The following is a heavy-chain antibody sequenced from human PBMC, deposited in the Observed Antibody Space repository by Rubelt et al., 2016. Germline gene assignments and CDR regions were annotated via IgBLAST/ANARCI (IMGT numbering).Heavy chain of an antibody. CDR2: INPSGSS. V-gene: IGHV4-61*05. CDR1: GGSISSSSYY. Sequence: QLQLQESGPGLVKPSETLSLTCTVSGGSISSSSYYWGWIRQPPAKGLEWIGEINPSGSSNYNPSLKSRVTMSVDMSRNHFSLRLTSVTAADTAVYYCARGRWDNWFDPWGQGTLVTVSS. CDR3: ARGRWDNWFDP. D-gene: IGHD4-23*01. J-gene: IGHJ5*02.